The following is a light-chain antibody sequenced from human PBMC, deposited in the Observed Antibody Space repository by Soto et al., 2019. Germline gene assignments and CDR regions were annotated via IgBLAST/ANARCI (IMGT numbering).Light chain of an antibody. Sequence: TLSCRASQSVSSSYLAWYQQKPGQAPRLLIYGASSRATGIPDRFSGSGSGTDFTLIISRLEPEDFAVYYCQQYGSSPLTFGGGTKVDIK. CDR3: QQYGSSPLT. CDR1: QSVSSSY. CDR2: GAS. V-gene: IGKV3-20*01. J-gene: IGKJ4*02.